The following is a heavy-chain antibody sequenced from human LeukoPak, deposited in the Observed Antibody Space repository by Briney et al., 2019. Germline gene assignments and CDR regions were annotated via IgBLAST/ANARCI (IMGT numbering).Heavy chain of an antibody. Sequence: GSLRLSCAASGFTFSSYSMNWIRQPPGKGLEWIGEINHSGSTNYNPSLKSRVTILADTSKNQFSLKLSSVTAADTAVYYCARGRTVYYGSGSYYNYWGQGTLVTVSS. CDR1: GFTFSSYS. CDR2: INHSGST. D-gene: IGHD3-10*01. J-gene: IGHJ4*02. CDR3: ARGRTVYYGSGSYYNY. V-gene: IGHV4-34*01.